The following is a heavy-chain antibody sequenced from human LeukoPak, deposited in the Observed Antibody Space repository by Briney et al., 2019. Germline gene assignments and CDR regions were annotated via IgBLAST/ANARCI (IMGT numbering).Heavy chain of an antibody. V-gene: IGHV3-7*01. J-gene: IGHJ4*02. CDR3: ARALGSGWVYFL. CDR2: IKQDGSEK. Sequence: GGSLRLSCVASGFTFSSRDWMTWVRQAPGKGLEWVANIKQDGSEKNYVDSVKGRFTISRDNAKNTLYLQMNSLRVEDTAVYYCARALGSGWVYFLGGQGTLVTVSS. CDR1: GFTFSSRDW. D-gene: IGHD3-10*01.